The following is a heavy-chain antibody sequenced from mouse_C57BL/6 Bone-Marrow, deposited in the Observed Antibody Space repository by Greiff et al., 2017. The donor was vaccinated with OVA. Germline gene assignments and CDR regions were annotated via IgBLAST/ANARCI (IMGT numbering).Heavy chain of an antibody. Sequence: QVQLQQSGAELARPGASVKLSCKASGYTFTSYGISWVKQRTGQGLEWIGEIYPRSGNTYYNEKFKGKATLTADKSSSTAYMELRILTSEDSTVYFCAEEGYGNFDYWGQGTTLTVSS. CDR2: IYPRSGNT. CDR1: GYTFTSYG. V-gene: IGHV1-81*01. J-gene: IGHJ2*01. D-gene: IGHD2-1*01. CDR3: AEEGYGNFDY.